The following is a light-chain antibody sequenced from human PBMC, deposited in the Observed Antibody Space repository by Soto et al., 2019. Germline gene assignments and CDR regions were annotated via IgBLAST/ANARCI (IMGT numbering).Light chain of an antibody. V-gene: IGKV3-20*01. J-gene: IGKJ2*01. CDR3: PPDGSSALHT. CDR1: QSVSSSY. Sequence: EVVLTQSPGTLSLSPGERATLSCRASQSVSSSYLAWYQQKPGQAPRLLIYGASTRATGIPDRFSGSGSGTDFTLPTSRLEPEDFEVYYCPPDGSSALHTYGHGTTLEIK. CDR2: GAS.